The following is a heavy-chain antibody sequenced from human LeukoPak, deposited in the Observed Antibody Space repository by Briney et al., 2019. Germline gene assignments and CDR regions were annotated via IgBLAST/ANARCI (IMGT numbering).Heavy chain of an antibody. CDR2: IYTSGST. J-gene: IGHJ4*02. CDR3: AGSGYSYALGY. CDR1: GGSISSGSYY. V-gene: IGHV4-61*02. D-gene: IGHD5-18*01. Sequence: SETLSLTCTVSGGSISSGSYYWSWIRQPAGKGLEWIGRIYTSGSTNYNPSLKSRVTISVDTSKNQFSLKPSSVTAADTAVYYCAGSGYSYALGYWGQGTLVTVSS.